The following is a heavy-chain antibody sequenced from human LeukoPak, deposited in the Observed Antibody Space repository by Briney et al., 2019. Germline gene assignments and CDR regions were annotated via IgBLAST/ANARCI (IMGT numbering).Heavy chain of an antibody. CDR3: ARVASSGRWFDP. CDR1: GGSITGYY. J-gene: IGHJ5*02. Sequence: SSETLSLTCTVSGGSITGYYWSWIRQPPGKGQEWIGYIYYSGSTNYNPSLKSRVTISVDTSKNQFSLKLSSVTAADTAVYYCARVASSGRWFDPWGQGTLVTVSS. D-gene: IGHD1-26*01. CDR2: IYYSGST. V-gene: IGHV4-59*12.